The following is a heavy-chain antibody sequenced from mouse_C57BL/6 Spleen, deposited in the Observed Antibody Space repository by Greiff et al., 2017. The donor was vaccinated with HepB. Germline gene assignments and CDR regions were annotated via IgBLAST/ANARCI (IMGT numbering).Heavy chain of an antibody. CDR1: GFTFTDYY. J-gene: IGHJ4*01. D-gene: IGHD2-4*01. CDR2: IRNKANGYTT. V-gene: IGHV7-3*01. CDR3: ARWDDYSSGYAMDY. Sequence: EVQRVESGGGLVQPGGSLSLSCAASGFTFTDYYMSWVRQPPGKALEWLGFIRNKANGYTTEYSASVKGRFTISRDNSQSILYLQMNALRAEDSATYYCARWDDYSSGYAMDYWGQGTSVTVSS.